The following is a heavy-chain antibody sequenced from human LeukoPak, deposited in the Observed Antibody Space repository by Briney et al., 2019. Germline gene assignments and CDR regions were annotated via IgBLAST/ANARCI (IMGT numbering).Heavy chain of an antibody. CDR3: ARDLSRGWPVQGDSAFDI. V-gene: IGHV7-4-1*02. CDR1: GYTFSNHG. Sequence: ASVKVSCKASGYTFSNHGMNWVRQAPGQGLEWMGRINTNAERLTYAQGFTGRFVISLDTSVNTAYLQINSLKAEDTAVYYCARDLSRGWPVQGDSAFDIWGQGTMVTVSS. J-gene: IGHJ3*02. D-gene: IGHD6-19*01. CDR2: INTNAERL.